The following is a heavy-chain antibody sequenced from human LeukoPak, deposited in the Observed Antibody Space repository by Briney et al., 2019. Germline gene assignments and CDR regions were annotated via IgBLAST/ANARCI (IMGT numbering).Heavy chain of an antibody. D-gene: IGHD4-23*01. Sequence: GGSLRLSCAASGFTFSSYSMNWVRQAPGKGLEWVSSISGSSSYIYYADSVKGRFTISRDNSKNTLYLQMNSLRAEDTAVYYCARELIMTTVITKQLGAFDIWGQGTMVTVSS. CDR1: GFTFSSYS. V-gene: IGHV3-21*04. CDR3: ARELIMTTVITKQLGAFDI. J-gene: IGHJ3*02. CDR2: ISGSSSYI.